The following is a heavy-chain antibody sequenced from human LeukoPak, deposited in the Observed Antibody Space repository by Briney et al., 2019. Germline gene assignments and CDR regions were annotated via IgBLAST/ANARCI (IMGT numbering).Heavy chain of an antibody. CDR2: IGPTGFDR. V-gene: IGHV3-21*06. Sequence: KPGGSLRLSCTTSGLTFSTSGFNWVRQAPGKGLEWVASIGPTGFDRYHADSIKGRFTISRDNANNFLYLQIDSPRAEDTAVYYCATETNGRHYDYWGQGTLLTVSS. J-gene: IGHJ4*02. CDR1: GLTFSTSG. CDR3: ATETNGRHYDY. D-gene: IGHD1-14*01.